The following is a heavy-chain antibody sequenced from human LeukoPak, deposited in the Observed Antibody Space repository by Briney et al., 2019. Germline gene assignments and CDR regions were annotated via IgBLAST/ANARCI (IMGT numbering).Heavy chain of an antibody. D-gene: IGHD6-19*01. J-gene: IGHJ5*02. CDR3: AIIVAVAGTRWFDP. Sequence: SETLSLTCTVSGGSISSSSYYWGWIRQPPGKGLEWIGSIYYSGSTYYNPSLKSRVTISVDTSKNQFSLKLSSVTAADTAVYYCAIIVAVAGTRWFDPWGQGTLVTVSS. CDR1: GGSISSSSYY. CDR2: IYYSGST. V-gene: IGHV4-39*01.